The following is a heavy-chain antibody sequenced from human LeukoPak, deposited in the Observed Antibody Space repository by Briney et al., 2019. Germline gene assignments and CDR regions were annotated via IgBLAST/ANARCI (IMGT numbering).Heavy chain of an antibody. CDR1: GFTFSAYN. Sequence: GGSLRLSCVASGFTFSAYNMNWVRQAPGKGLEWVSAISGSGGSTYYADSVKGRFTISRDNSKNTLYLQMNSLRAEDTAVYYCAKPQSGIAARPFDYWGQGTLVTVSS. J-gene: IGHJ4*02. CDR2: ISGSGGST. V-gene: IGHV3-23*01. CDR3: AKPQSGIAARPFDY. D-gene: IGHD6-6*01.